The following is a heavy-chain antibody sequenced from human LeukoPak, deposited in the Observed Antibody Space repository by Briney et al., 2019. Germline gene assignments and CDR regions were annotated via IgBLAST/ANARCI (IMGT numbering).Heavy chain of an antibody. CDR3: ARDLVTVTKGFDI. J-gene: IGHJ3*02. CDR1: GDSFSSHY. Sequence: SETLSLTCAVSGDSFSSHYWTWIRQSPGTGLEWIGYISHIGRTNYNPSLKSRVTISIDTSKNQFSLKLRSVTAADTAVYYCARDLVTVTKGFDIWGQGTMVSVSS. CDR2: ISHIGRT. D-gene: IGHD4-17*01. V-gene: IGHV4-59*11.